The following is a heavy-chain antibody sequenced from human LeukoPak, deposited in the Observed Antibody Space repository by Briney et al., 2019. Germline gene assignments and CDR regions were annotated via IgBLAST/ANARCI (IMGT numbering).Heavy chain of an antibody. Sequence: GGSLRLSCAASGFTFSSYSMNWVRQAPGKGLEWVAIIKGDGSERYYVDSVKGRFTISRDNAKNSVHLQMNSLRAEDTAVYYCAKDLILGGQGTLVTVSS. CDR1: GFTFSSYS. V-gene: IGHV3-7*04. CDR3: AKDLIL. CDR2: IKGDGSER. J-gene: IGHJ4*02.